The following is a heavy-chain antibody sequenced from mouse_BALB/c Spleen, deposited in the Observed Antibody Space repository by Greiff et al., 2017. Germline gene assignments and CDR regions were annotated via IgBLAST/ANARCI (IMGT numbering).Heavy chain of an antibody. CDR2: IWRGGST. V-gene: IGHV2-5-1*01. J-gene: IGHJ4*01. CDR3: AKEKNRYDGAMDY. D-gene: IGHD2-14*01. Sequence: VKLVESGPSLVQPSQSLSITCTVSGFSLTSYGVHWVRQSPGKGLEWLGVIWRGGSTDYNAAFMSRLSITKDNSKSQVFFKMNSLQADDTAIYYCAKEKNRYDGAMDYWGQGTSVTVSS. CDR1: GFSLTSYG.